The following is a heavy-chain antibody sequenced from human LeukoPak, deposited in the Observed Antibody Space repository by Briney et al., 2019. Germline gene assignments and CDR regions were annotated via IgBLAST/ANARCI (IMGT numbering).Heavy chain of an antibody. CDR3: ASSAGSSWYSYYYYYGMDV. CDR2: IKQDGSEK. J-gene: IGHJ6*02. V-gene: IGHV3-7*01. Sequence: GGSLRPSCAASGFTFSSYWMSWVRQAPGKGLEWVANIKQDGSEKYYVDSVKGRFTISRDNAKNSLYLQMNSLRAEDTAVYYCASSAGSSWYSYYYYYGMDVWGQGTTVTVSS. D-gene: IGHD6-13*01. CDR1: GFTFSSYW.